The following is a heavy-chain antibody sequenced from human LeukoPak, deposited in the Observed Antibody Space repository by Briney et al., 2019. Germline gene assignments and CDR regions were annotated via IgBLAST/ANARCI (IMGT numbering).Heavy chain of an antibody. J-gene: IGHJ4*02. CDR3: AADLGYCSSTSCSSFDY. D-gene: IGHD2-2*01. Sequence: GGSLRLSCAPSGFTVSSNYMSWVRQAPGKGLEWVSVIYSGGSTYYADSVKGRFTISRDNSKNTLYLQMNSLRAEDTAVYYCAADLGYCSSTSCSSFDYWGQGTLVTVSS. V-gene: IGHV3-66*02. CDR1: GFTVSSNY. CDR2: IYSGGST.